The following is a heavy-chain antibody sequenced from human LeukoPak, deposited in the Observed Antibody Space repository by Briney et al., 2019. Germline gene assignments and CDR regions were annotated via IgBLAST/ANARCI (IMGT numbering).Heavy chain of an antibody. CDR3: ARRGTTVRNFQH. Sequence: SGTLSLTCAVSGGSISSSNWWSWVRQPPGKGLEWIGEIYHSGSTNYNPSLKSRVTISVDTSKNQFSLKLSSVTAADTAVYYCARRGTTVRNFQHWGQGTLVTVSS. CDR1: GGSISSSNW. V-gene: IGHV4-4*02. J-gene: IGHJ1*01. D-gene: IGHD4-17*01. CDR2: IYHSGST.